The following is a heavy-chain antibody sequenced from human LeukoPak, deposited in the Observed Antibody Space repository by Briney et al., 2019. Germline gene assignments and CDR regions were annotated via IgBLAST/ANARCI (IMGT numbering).Heavy chain of an antibody. V-gene: IGHV3-73*01. D-gene: IGHD3-22*01. CDR2: IRSKANSYST. CDR3: TRPVYYDSSGWFDP. J-gene: IGHJ5*02. Sequence: GGSLRLSCAASGFTFSGPAMHWVRQASGKGLEWVGRIRSKANSYSTAYAASVKGRFTISRDDSKNTAYLQMNSLKTEDTAVYYCTRPVYYDSSGWFDPWGQGTLVTVSS. CDR1: GFTFSGPA.